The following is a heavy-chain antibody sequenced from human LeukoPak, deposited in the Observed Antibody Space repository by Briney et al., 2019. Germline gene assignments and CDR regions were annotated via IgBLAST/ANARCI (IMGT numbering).Heavy chain of an antibody. D-gene: IGHD3-22*01. Sequence: SETLSLTCTVSGGSISSYYWSWIRQPPGKGLEWIGYIYTSGSTNYNPSLRSRVTISVDTSKNQFSLKLSSVTAADTAVYYCARAYYDSSGYYYLPSFDYWGQGTLVTVSS. J-gene: IGHJ4*02. CDR1: GGSISSYY. CDR3: ARAYYDSSGYYYLPSFDY. V-gene: IGHV4-4*09. CDR2: IYTSGST.